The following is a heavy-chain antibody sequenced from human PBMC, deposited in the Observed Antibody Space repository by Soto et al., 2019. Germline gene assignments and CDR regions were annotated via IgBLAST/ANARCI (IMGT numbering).Heavy chain of an antibody. CDR3: AKDTASTAGRPQDAFDI. Sequence: EVQLVESGGGLVQPGRSLRLSCAASGFTFGDYAMHWVRQAPGKGLEWVSGISWNSGSIGYADSVKGRFTISRGNAKNSLYLQMNSLRPEDAALYYCAKDTASTAGRPQDAFDIWGQGTKVNVSS. V-gene: IGHV3-9*01. J-gene: IGHJ3*02. CDR1: GFTFGDYA. D-gene: IGHD6-6*01. CDR2: ISWNSGSI.